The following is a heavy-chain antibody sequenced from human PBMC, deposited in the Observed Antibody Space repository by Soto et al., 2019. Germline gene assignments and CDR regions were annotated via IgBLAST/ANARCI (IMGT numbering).Heavy chain of an antibody. J-gene: IGHJ4*02. CDR2: ISGSGGST. Sequence: EVQLLESGGGLVQPGGSLRLSCAASGFTFSSYAMSWVRQAPGKGLEWVSAISGSGGSTYYADSVKGRFTISRDNSKNPLYLQMTSLRAEDTAVYYCAKYVDTAMVPDYWGQGTLVTVSS. CDR1: GFTFSSYA. D-gene: IGHD5-18*01. CDR3: AKYVDTAMVPDY. V-gene: IGHV3-23*01.